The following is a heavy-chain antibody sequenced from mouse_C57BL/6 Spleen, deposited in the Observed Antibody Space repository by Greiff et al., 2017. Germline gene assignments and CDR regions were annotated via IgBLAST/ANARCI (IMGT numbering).Heavy chain of an antibody. CDR3: AREGGYYAAWFAY. CDR2: ISYDGSN. J-gene: IGHJ3*01. Sequence: ESGPGLVKPSQSLSLTCSVTGYSITSGYYWNWIRQFPGNKLEWMGYISYDGSNNYNPSLKNRISITRVTSKNQFFLKLNSVTTEDTATYYCAREGGYYAAWFAYWGQGTLVTVSA. D-gene: IGHD2-3*01. V-gene: IGHV3-6*01. CDR1: GYSITSGYY.